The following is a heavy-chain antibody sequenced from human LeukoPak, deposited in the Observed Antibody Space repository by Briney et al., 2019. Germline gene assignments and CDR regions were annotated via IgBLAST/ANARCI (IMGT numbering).Heavy chain of an antibody. CDR1: GFTFSSYA. V-gene: IGHV3-23*01. Sequence: PGGSLRLSCAASGFTFSSYAMSWVRQAPGKGLEWVSAISGSGGSTYYADSVKGRFTISRDNSKNTLYLQMNSLRAEDTAVYYCVNSRMGRITMIVVVAPFDYWGQGTLVTVSS. CDR3: VNSRMGRITMIVVVAPFDY. CDR2: ISGSGGST. J-gene: IGHJ4*02. D-gene: IGHD3-22*01.